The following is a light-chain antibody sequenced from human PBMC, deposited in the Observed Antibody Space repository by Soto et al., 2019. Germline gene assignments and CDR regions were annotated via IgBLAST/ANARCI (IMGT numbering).Light chain of an antibody. Sequence: EIVLTQSPGTLSLSPGERATLSCRASQSVSSSYLAWYQQKPGQAPRLLIYGASSRATGIPDRFSGSGFGTDFTLTISRLEPEDFAVYYCQQYGSSPTKFGQGTKVDIK. CDR1: QSVSSSY. CDR3: QQYGSSPTK. V-gene: IGKV3-20*01. J-gene: IGKJ1*01. CDR2: GAS.